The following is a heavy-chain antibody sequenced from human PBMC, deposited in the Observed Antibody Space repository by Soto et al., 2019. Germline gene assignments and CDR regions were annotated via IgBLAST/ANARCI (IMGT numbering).Heavy chain of an antibody. Sequence: EVQLVQSGAEVKKPGESLKISCKGAGYSFNTYWIGWVRQMPGKGLEWLGVIYPGDSDTRYSPSFQGQITISADKSLSTAYLQWSSLKASDTAMYYCGRQGIMGAVVFDYWGQGTLVTVSS. J-gene: IGHJ4*02. V-gene: IGHV5-51*01. CDR3: GRQGIMGAVVFDY. CDR2: IYPGDSDT. D-gene: IGHD1-26*01. CDR1: GYSFNTYW.